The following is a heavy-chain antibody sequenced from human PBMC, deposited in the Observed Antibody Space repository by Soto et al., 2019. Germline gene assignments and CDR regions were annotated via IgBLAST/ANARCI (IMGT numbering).Heavy chain of an antibody. Sequence: SETLSLTCAVSGGSISSGGYSWSWIRQPPGKGLDWIGYIYHSGSTYYNPSLKSRVTISVDRSKNQFSLKLSSVTAADAAVYYCARVPGPWGQGTLVTVSS. J-gene: IGHJ5*02. CDR2: IYHSGST. CDR1: GGSISSGGYS. CDR3: ARVPGP. V-gene: IGHV4-30-2*01.